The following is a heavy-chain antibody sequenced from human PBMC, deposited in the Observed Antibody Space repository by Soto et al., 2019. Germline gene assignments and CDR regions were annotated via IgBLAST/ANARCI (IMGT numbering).Heavy chain of an antibody. CDR2: IYYSGNT. Sequence: QVQLQESGPGLVKPSQTLSLTCTVSGGSINSGGYYWSWIRQHPGKGLEWIGYIYYSGNTYYNPSLTSRVTISVDTSKNQFSLKLSSVTAADTAVYYCARENNGAGAFDIWGQGTMVTVSS. D-gene: IGHD1-20*01. CDR1: GGSINSGGYY. V-gene: IGHV4-31*03. CDR3: ARENNGAGAFDI. J-gene: IGHJ3*02.